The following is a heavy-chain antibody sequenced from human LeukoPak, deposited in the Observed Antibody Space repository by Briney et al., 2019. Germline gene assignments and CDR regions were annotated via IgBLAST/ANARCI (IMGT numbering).Heavy chain of an antibody. D-gene: IGHD4-17*01. CDR2: IYSGGST. Sequence: GGSLRLSCAASGFTVSSNYMSWVRQAPGKGLEWVSVIYSGGSTYYADSVKGRFTISRDNSKNTLYLQMNSLRAEDTAVYYCARSTTVTKNFDYWGQGTLVTVSS. CDR1: GFTVSSNY. J-gene: IGHJ4*02. V-gene: IGHV3-53*01. CDR3: ARSTTVTKNFDY.